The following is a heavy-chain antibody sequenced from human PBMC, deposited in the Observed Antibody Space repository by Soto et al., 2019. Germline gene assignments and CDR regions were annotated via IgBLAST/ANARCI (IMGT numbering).Heavy chain of an antibody. CDR2: ITWNSGNI. CDR1: GFTFDDYA. D-gene: IGHD4-4*01. CDR3: AKGWDYSNYYYFDY. V-gene: IGHV3-9*01. Sequence: GGSLRLSCAASGFTFDDYAMHWVRQVPGKGLEWVSGITWNSGNIGYADSVKGRFTISRDNAKNSLYLQMNSLRAEDTAFYYCAKGWDYSNYYYFDYWGLGTLVTVSS. J-gene: IGHJ4*02.